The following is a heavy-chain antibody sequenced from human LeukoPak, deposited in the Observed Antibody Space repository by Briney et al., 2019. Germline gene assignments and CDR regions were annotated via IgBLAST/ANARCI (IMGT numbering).Heavy chain of an antibody. CDR1: GYTFTTYW. CDR3: ARLVGPQYYYYMDV. V-gene: IGHV5-51*01. D-gene: IGHD2-2*01. CDR2: IYPGDSDT. J-gene: IGHJ6*03. Sequence: GQSLKISCKGSGYTFTTYWIGGVRQLLGKGLEWMGIIYPGDSDTRYSPSFQGQVTIPADQSSSTAYLRWSGRKASDTAMYYCARLVGPQYYYYMDVWGKETTVTISS.